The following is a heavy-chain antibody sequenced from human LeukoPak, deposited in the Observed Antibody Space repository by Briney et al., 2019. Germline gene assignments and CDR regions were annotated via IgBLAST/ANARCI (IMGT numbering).Heavy chain of an antibody. CDR1: GGSISSSSYY. Sequence: NPSETLSLTCTVSGGSISSSSYYWGWIRQPPGKGLEWIGSIYYSGSTYYNPSLKSRVTISVDTSKNQFSLKLSSVTAADTAVYYCARHRGGGPYGSGRTYNWFDPWGQGTLVTVSS. V-gene: IGHV4-39*01. J-gene: IGHJ5*02. D-gene: IGHD3-10*01. CDR3: ARHRGGGPYGSGRTYNWFDP. CDR2: IYYSGST.